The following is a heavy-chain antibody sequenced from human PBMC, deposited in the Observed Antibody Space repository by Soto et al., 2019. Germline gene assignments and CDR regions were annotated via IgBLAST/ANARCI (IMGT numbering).Heavy chain of an antibody. CDR3: ASDMGYSSSWYGNFDY. J-gene: IGHJ4*02. Sequence: QVQLQESGPGLVKPSQTLSLTCTVSVGSISSGGYYWSWIRQHPGKGLEWIGYIYYSGRTYYNPSLKSRVTISVDTSKNQFSLKLSSVTAADTAVYYCASDMGYSSSWYGNFDYWGQGTLVTVSS. CDR2: IYYSGRT. V-gene: IGHV4-31*03. D-gene: IGHD6-13*01. CDR1: VGSISSGGYY.